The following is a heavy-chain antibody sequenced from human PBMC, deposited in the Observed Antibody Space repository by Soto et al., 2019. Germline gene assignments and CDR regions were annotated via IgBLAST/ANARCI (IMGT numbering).Heavy chain of an antibody. D-gene: IGHD3-3*01. V-gene: IGHV4-59*01. CDR2: IYYSGST. CDR3: WRVEWPDNYHFDY. CDR1: GGSISSYS. Sequence: PSETLSLTCTASGGSISSYSWSWIRQPPGKGLEWIAYIYYSGSTNYNPSLKSRVTISVDTTTNHISLKLSSGTAADTAVDYCWRVEWPDNYHFDYWGQGTLVTVSS. J-gene: IGHJ4*02.